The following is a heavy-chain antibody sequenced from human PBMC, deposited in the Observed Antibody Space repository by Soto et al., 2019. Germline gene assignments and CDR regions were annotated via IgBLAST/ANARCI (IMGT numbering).Heavy chain of an antibody. J-gene: IGHJ4*02. V-gene: IGHV1-69*13. D-gene: IGHD5-12*01. Sequence: ASVKVSCKASGGTFSSYAISWVRQAPGQGLEWMGGIIPIFGTANYAQKFQGRVTITADESTSTAYMELSSLRSEDTAVYYCARMGMATIAEGYWGQGTLVTVSS. CDR1: GGTFSSYA. CDR2: IIPIFGTA. CDR3: ARMGMATIAEGY.